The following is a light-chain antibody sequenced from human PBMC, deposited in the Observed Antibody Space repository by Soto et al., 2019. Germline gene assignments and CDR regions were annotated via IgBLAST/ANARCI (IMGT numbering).Light chain of an antibody. V-gene: IGKV1-33*01. Sequence: DIQMTQSPSSLSASVGDRVTITCQASQDISNYLNWYQQKPGKAPKLLIYDASNLETGVPSRFSGSGSGTDFTFTISSLQSEDIATYYCQQYDNLPYTCGQGTKLEI. CDR3: QQYDNLPYT. J-gene: IGKJ2*01. CDR2: DAS. CDR1: QDISNY.